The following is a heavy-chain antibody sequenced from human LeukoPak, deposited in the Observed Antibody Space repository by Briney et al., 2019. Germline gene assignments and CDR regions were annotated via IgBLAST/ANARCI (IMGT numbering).Heavy chain of an antibody. Sequence: PGRSLRLSCAASGFTFSSYSMNLVPQAPGKGLGWVSSISSSSSYIYYADSVKGRFTISRDNAKNSLYLQMNSLRAEDTAVYYCARAMYSSSWYEGDYWGQGTLVTVSS. V-gene: IGHV3-21*01. CDR2: ISSSSSYI. CDR1: GFTFSSYS. D-gene: IGHD6-13*01. J-gene: IGHJ4*02. CDR3: ARAMYSSSWYEGDY.